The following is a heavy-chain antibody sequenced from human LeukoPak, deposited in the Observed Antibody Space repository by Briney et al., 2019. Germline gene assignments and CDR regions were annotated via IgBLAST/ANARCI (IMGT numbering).Heavy chain of an antibody. CDR2: ISDSGDST. CDR3: AKICGSRVGPNDY. V-gene: IGHV3-23*01. J-gene: IGHJ4*02. D-gene: IGHD1-26*01. Sequence: PGGSLRLSCAASGFTFSSYAMSWVRQAPGKGLEWASGISDSGDSTYYADSVKGRFTISRDNSKNTLYLQMSSLRAEDTAVYYCAKICGSRVGPNDYWGPGSLVTVSS. CDR1: GFTFSSYA.